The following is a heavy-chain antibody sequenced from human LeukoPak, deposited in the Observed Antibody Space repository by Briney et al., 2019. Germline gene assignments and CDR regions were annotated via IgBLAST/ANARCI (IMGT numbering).Heavy chain of an antibody. V-gene: IGHV3-23*01. CDR2: ISETGGVT. J-gene: IGHJ6*02. D-gene: IGHD5/OR15-5a*01. CDR1: GFSFGSYP. CDR3: AKDRVYGPTSYGMDV. Sequence: GGSLRLSCVVSGFSFGSYPMSWVRQAPGKGLEWVSVISETGGVTHYADSMKGRFTISRDNAKNSLYLQMNSLRAEDTALYYCAKDRVYGPTSYGMDVWGQGTTVTVSS.